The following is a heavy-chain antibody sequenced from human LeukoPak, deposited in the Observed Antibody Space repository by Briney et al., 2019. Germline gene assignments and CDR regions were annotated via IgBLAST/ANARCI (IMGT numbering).Heavy chain of an antibody. V-gene: IGHV4-61*03. J-gene: IGHJ4*02. CDR3: ARSQNYYGSGDY. CDR2: IYYTGKT. Sequence: SETLSLTCTVSGDSVSNGNYYWSWLRQPPGKALEWIGYIYYTGKTYYNPSLEGRVTILVDTSRNHFSVKLSSVTVADTAVYYCARSQNYYGSGDYWSQGALVTVSS. D-gene: IGHD3-10*01. CDR1: GDSVSNGNYY.